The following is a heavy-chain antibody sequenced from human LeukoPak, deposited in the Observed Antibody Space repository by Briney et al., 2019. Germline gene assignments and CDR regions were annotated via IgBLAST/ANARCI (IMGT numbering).Heavy chain of an antibody. J-gene: IGHJ4*02. D-gene: IGHD2-15*01. V-gene: IGHV3-21*01. CDR2: ISSSSSYI. CDR1: GFTFSSYS. Sequence: GGSLRLSCAASGFTFSSYSMNWVRQAPGKGLEWVSSISSSSSYIYYADSVKGRLTISRDNAKNSLYLQMNGLRAEDTAVYYCARVGQVCSGGSCSPYYFDYWGQGTLVIVSS. CDR3: ARVGQVCSGGSCSPYYFDY.